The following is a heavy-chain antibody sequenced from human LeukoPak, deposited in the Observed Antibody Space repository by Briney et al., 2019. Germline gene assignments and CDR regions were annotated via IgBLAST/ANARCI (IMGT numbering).Heavy chain of an antibody. CDR3: ASTAVTKFYGSFDY. CDR2: IYYSGST. CDR1: GGSISSYY. V-gene: IGHV4-59*01. Sequence: SETLSLTCAVSGGSISSYYWSWIRQPPGKGLEWIGYIYYSGSTNYNPSLKSRVTISVDTSKNHFSLNLSSVTPADTAVYYCASTAVTKFYGSFDYWGQGTLGTVSS. D-gene: IGHD4-17*01. J-gene: IGHJ4*02.